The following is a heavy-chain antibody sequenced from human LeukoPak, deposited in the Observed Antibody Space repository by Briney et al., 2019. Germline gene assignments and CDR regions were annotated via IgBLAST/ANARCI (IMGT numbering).Heavy chain of an antibody. CDR1: GFTFSSYG. V-gene: IGHV3-30*02. D-gene: IGHD3-9*01. CDR3: AKDGGVVYYDILTGYSPTYYFDY. J-gene: IGHJ4*02. Sequence: GGSLRLSCAASGFTFSSYGMHWVRQAPGKGLEWVAFIRYDGSNKYYADSVKGRFTISRDNSKNTLYLQMNSLRAEDTAVYYCAKDGGVVYYDILTGYSPTYYFDYWGQGTLVTVSS. CDR2: IRYDGSNK.